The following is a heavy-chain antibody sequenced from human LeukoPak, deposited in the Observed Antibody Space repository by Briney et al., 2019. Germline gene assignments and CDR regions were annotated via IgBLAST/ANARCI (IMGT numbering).Heavy chain of an antibody. Sequence: VGSLRLSCAAAGLIASINYMSWVRPVDGPVLALVSFIYRDGNTNYADSVKGRFTISRDNSKNTLSLQMNSLRAEDTAVYYCACSGPYSNGGVMTDYWGQGTLVTVSS. J-gene: IGHJ4*02. CDR3: ACSGPYSNGGVMTDY. CDR2: IYRDGNT. CDR1: GLIASINY. D-gene: IGHD6-19*01. V-gene: IGHV3-66*01.